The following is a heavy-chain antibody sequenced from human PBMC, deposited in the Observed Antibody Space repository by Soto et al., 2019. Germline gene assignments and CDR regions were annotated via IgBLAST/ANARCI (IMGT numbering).Heavy chain of an antibody. CDR3: ARLGGLYCSGGSCSGAFDI. CDR2: IYYSGST. V-gene: IGHV4-39*01. D-gene: IGHD2-15*01. CDR1: GGSISSSSYY. J-gene: IGHJ3*02. Sequence: QLQLQESGPGLVKPSETLSLTCTVSGGSISSSSYYWGWIRQPPGKGLEWIGSIYYSGSTYYNPSLKRRVTISVDTSKNQFSLKLSSVTAADTAVYYCARLGGLYCSGGSCSGAFDIWGQGTMVTVSS.